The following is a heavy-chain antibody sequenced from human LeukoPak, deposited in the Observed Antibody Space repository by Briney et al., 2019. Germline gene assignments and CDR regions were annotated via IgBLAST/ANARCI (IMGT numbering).Heavy chain of an antibody. CDR1: GFTFSSYA. J-gene: IGHJ4*02. D-gene: IGHD3-22*01. V-gene: IGHV3-23*01. CDR3: AKGVHYYDSSGYSPFDY. Sequence: GGSLRLSCAASGFTFSSYAMSWARQAPGKGLEWVSAISGSGGSTYYADSVKGRFTISRDNSKNTLYLQMNSLRAEDTAVYYCAKGVHYYDSSGYSPFDYWGQGTLVTVSS. CDR2: ISGSGGST.